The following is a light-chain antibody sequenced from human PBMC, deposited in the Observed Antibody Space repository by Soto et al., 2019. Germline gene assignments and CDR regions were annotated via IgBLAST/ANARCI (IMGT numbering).Light chain of an antibody. CDR1: QSINRD. Sequence: DIQMTQSPFSLSASVGDRVTITCRASQSINRDVNWYPQKTGTAPNLLIYAAFTLESGVPSRFSCSGSETDFTLTISSLQLEDFATFYCQQNYSTPLAFGGGTMVDIK. CDR3: QQNYSTPLA. V-gene: IGKV1-39*01. J-gene: IGKJ4*01. CDR2: AAF.